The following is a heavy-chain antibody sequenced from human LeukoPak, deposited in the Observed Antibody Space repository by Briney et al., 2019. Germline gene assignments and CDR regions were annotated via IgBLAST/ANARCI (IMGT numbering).Heavy chain of an antibody. J-gene: IGHJ1*01. CDR1: GFTFSSCS. CDR3: ASLLTTVTTEYFQH. Sequence: PGGSLRLSCAASGFTFSSCSMNWVRQAPGKGLEWVSSISSSSSYIYYADSVKGRFTISRDNAKNSLYLQMNSLRAEDTAVYSCASLLTTVTTEYFQHWGQGTLVTVSS. CDR2: ISSSSSYI. V-gene: IGHV3-21*01. D-gene: IGHD4-17*01.